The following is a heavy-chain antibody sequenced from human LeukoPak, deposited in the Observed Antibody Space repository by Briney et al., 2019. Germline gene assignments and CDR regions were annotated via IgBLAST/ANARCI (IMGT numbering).Heavy chain of an antibody. CDR1: GYTFTSYY. Sequence: GASVKVSCKASGYTFTSYYMHWVRQAPGQGLEWMGIINPNSGGTNYAQRFQGRVTMTRDTSITTAYMELSRLRSDDTAVYYCARDRYYDILTGSNYYYYYIDVWGKGTTVTVSS. CDR2: INPNSGGT. D-gene: IGHD3-9*01. J-gene: IGHJ6*03. V-gene: IGHV1-2*02. CDR3: ARDRYYDILTGSNYYYYYIDV.